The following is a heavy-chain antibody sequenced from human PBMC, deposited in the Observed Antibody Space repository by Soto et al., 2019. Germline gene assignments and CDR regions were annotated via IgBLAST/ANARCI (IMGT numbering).Heavy chain of an antibody. CDR3: ARAPLITIFGVVIISGMDV. J-gene: IGHJ6*02. CDR1: GGSISSYY. CDR2: IYYSGST. Sequence: SETLSLTCTVSGGSISSYYWSWIRQPPGKGLEWIGYIYYSGSTNYNPSLTSRVTISVDTSKNQFSLKLSSVTAADTAVYYCARAPLITIFGVVIISGMDVWGQGTTVTVS. D-gene: IGHD3-3*01. V-gene: IGHV4-59*01.